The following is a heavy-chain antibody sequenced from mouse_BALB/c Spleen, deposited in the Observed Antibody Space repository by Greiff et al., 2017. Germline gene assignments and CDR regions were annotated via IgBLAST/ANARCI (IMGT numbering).Heavy chain of an antibody. CDR2: ISYDGSN. V-gene: IGHV3-6*02. D-gene: IGHD2-10*01. CDR1: GYSITSGYY. Sequence: VQLKESGPGLVKPSQSLSLTCSVTGYSITSGYYWNWIRQFPGNKLEWMGYISYDGSNNYNPSLKNRISIIRDTSKNQFFLKLNSVTTEDTATYYCARAYYGNYYAMDYWGQGTSVTVSS. J-gene: IGHJ4*01. CDR3: ARAYYGNYYAMDY.